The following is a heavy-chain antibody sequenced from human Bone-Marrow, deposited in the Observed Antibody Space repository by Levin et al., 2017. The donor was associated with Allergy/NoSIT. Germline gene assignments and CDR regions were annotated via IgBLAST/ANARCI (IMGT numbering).Heavy chain of an antibody. CDR1: GFRFDGYA. CDR2: ISWNGGNT. J-gene: IGHJ4*02. CDR3: ARRQQLGLFYFDF. D-gene: IGHD6-13*01. V-gene: IGHV3-20*04. Sequence: LSLTCAASGFRFDGYAMGWVRQGPGKRPEWVAAISWNGGNTGYADSVKGRFTISRDNAKNSLYLQMNSLRAEDTAFYYCARRQQLGLFYFDFWGLGTLVTVSS.